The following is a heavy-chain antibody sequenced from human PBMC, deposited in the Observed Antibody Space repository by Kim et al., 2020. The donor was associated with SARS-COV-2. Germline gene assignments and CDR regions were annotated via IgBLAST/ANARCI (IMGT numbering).Heavy chain of an antibody. D-gene: IGHD6-6*01. CDR3: ARARKQLVPSNWFDP. CDR1: GGSISSYY. V-gene: IGHV4-59*13. Sequence: SETLSLTCTVSGGSISSYYWSWIRQPPGKGLEWIGYIYYSGSTNYNPSLKSRVTISVDTSKNQFSLKLSSVTAADTAVYYCARARKQLVPSNWFDPWGQG. CDR2: IYYSGST. J-gene: IGHJ5*02.